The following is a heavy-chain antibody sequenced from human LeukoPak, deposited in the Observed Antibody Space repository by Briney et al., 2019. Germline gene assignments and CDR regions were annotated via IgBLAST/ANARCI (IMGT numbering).Heavy chain of an antibody. CDR1: GFTFSSYG. J-gene: IGHJ6*03. CDR3: AKDCNSVTEYYYYYYMDV. D-gene: IGHD4-23*01. CDR2: IRYDGSNK. V-gene: IGHV3-30*02. Sequence: GGSLRLSCAASGFTFSSYGMHWVRQAPGKGLEWVAFIRYDGSNKYYADSVKGRFTISRDNSKNTLYLQMNSLRAEDTAVYYCAKDCNSVTEYYYYYYMDVWGKGTTVTISS.